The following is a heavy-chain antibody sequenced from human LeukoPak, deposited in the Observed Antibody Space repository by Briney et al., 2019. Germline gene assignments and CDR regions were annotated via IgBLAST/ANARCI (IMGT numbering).Heavy chain of an antibody. D-gene: IGHD4-23*01. CDR3: ARAEGYGGELDS. Sequence: GGSLRLSCAASGFTFSTYAMHWVRQAPGEGLEWVAVIPYDGSNKYYADSVKGRFTISRENSKNRLYLQMNSLRAEDTAVYYCARAEGYGGELDSWGQGTLVTVSS. V-gene: IGHV3-30*04. J-gene: IGHJ4*02. CDR2: IPYDGSNK. CDR1: GFTFSTYA.